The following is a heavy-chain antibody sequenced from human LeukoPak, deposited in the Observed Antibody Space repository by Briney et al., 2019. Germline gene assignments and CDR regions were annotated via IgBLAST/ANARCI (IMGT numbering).Heavy chain of an antibody. CDR1: RGSLSGYY. V-gene: IGHV4-34*01. CDR2: ISHRVST. CDR3: ARLLPRDFGSGSYYFDY. J-gene: IGHJ4*02. Sequence: SETLSLTRALYRGSLSGYYWRWLRQPPGKGREWIGEISHRVSTNYNSSLKSRVILSVDTSKKQFYLKLSSVTVADTAVYYCARLLPRDFGSGSYYFDYWGQGTLVTVSS. D-gene: IGHD3-10*01.